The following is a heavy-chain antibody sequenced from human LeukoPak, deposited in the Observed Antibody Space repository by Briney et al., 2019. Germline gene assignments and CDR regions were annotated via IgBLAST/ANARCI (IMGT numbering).Heavy chain of an antibody. CDR3: ARGGLQRGDYFDY. J-gene: IGHJ4*02. D-gene: IGHD5-24*01. Sequence: PGGSLRLSCAASGFTFSSYWMSWVRQAPGKGLEWVANIKQDGSEYYYVDSVKGRFTISRDNAKNSLNLQMNSLRAEDTAVYYCARGGLQRGDYFDYWGQGTLVTVSS. V-gene: IGHV3-7*01. CDR2: IKQDGSEY. CDR1: GFTFSSYW.